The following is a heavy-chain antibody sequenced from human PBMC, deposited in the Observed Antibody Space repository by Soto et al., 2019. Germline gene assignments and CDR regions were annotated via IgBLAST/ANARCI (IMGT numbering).Heavy chain of an antibody. CDR2: IFSNDEK. Sequence: QVTLKESGPVLVKPTETLTLTCTVSGFSLSNARMGVSWIRQPPGKALEWLAHIFSNDEKSYSTSLKSRLTIAEDTSKSQVVLTMTNMDPVDTATYYCARAPRGGDNGAYFDYWGQGTLVTVAS. D-gene: IGHD2-21*02. CDR1: GFSLSNARMG. V-gene: IGHV2-26*01. J-gene: IGHJ4*02. CDR3: ARAPRGGDNGAYFDY.